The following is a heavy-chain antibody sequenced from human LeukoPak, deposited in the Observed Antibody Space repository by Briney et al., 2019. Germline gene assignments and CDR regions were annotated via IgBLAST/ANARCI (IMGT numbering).Heavy chain of an antibody. V-gene: IGHV3-30*18. Sequence: GGSLRLSCAASGFTFSSYGMHWVRQAPGKGLEWVAVISYDGSNKYYADSVKGRFTISRDNSKNTLYPQMNSLRAEDTAVYYCAKEVATISWQYFDYWGQGTLVTVSS. D-gene: IGHD5-12*01. CDR1: GFTFSSYG. CDR2: ISYDGSNK. J-gene: IGHJ4*02. CDR3: AKEVATISWQYFDY.